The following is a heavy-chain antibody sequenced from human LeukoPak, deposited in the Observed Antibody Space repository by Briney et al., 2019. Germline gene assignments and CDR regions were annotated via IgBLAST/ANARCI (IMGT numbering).Heavy chain of an antibody. Sequence: PGGSLRLSCGASGFTFSSYWMSWVRQAPGKGLEWVANIKQDGSEKYYVDSVKGRFTISRDNAKNSLYLQMNSLRAEDTAVYYCARDSGITIFGVVPTPIDYWGQGTLVTVSS. J-gene: IGHJ4*02. CDR1: GFTFSSYW. D-gene: IGHD3-3*01. V-gene: IGHV3-7*01. CDR3: ARDSGITIFGVVPTPIDY. CDR2: IKQDGSEK.